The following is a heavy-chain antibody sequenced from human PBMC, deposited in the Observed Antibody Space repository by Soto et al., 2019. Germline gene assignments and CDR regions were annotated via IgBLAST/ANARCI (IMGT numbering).Heavy chain of an antibody. CDR1: GFTFSSYG. Sequence: VGSLRLSCAASGFTFSSYGMHWVRQAPGKGLEWVAVIWYDGSNKYYADSVKGRFTISRDNSKNTLYLQMNSLRAEDTAVYYCARDEMIQWLAPRDYYYYYGMDVWGQGTTVTVSS. D-gene: IGHD6-19*01. J-gene: IGHJ6*02. CDR3: ARDEMIQWLAPRDYYYYYGMDV. CDR2: IWYDGSNK. V-gene: IGHV3-33*01.